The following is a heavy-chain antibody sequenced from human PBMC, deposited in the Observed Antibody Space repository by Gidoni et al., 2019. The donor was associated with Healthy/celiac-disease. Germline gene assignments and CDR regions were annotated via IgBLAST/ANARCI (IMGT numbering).Heavy chain of an antibody. CDR3: AKDHDYGDRLPSGYGMDV. CDR1: GFTFDDYA. D-gene: IGHD4-17*01. Sequence: EVQLVESGGGLVQPGRSLRLSCAASGFTFDDYALHWVRQAPGKGLEWVSGISWNSGSIGYADSGKGRFTISRDNAKNSLYLQMNSLRAEDTALYYCAKDHDYGDRLPSGYGMDVWGQGTTVSVSS. CDR2: ISWNSGSI. V-gene: IGHV3-9*01. J-gene: IGHJ6*02.